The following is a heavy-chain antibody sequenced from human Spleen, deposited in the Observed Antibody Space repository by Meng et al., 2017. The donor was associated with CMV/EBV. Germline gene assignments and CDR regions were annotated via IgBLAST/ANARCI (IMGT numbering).Heavy chain of an antibody. CDR2: IPYEESKK. CDR1: GFTCIGYA. Sequence: SGFTCIGYAIHWVRQASGKGLECVAVIPYEESKKYHAASVKGRFNITRDNYKNTLQLQVNSMRTEDTAQYYCASDDCTGGRHYISHWGRGTLVTVSS. CDR3: ASDDCTGGRHYISH. J-gene: IGHJ4*01. D-gene: IGHD2-8*02. V-gene: IGHV3-30*04.